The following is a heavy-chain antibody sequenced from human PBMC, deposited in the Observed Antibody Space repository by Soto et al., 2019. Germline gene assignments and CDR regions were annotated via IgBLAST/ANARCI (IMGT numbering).Heavy chain of an antibody. V-gene: IGHV1-69*01. CDR2: IIPIFGTA. CDR3: ARDGYSYGSYYYYYGMDV. Sequence: QVQLVQSGAEVKKPGSSVNVSCKASGGTFSSYAISWVRQAPGQGLEWMGGIIPIFGTANYAQKFQGRVTITADESTSTAYMELSSLRSEDTAVYYCARDGYSYGSYYYYYGMDVWGQGTTVTVSS. CDR1: GGTFSSYA. D-gene: IGHD5-18*01. J-gene: IGHJ6*02.